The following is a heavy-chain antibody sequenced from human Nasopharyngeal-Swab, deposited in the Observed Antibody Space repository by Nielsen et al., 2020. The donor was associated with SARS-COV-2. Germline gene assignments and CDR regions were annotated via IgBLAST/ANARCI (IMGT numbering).Heavy chain of an antibody. CDR1: GFTFSTYS. D-gene: IGHD6-13*01. Sequence: GGSLRLSCAASGFTFSTYSMNWIRQAPGKGLEWIASIRSDSSSSYYADSVKGRFTVSRDNAQKSLYLQINSLRAEDTAVYYCARRQYSSTWNGKFCYSYYGMDVWGPGTTVTVSS. V-gene: IGHV3-48*04. CDR3: ARRQYSSTWNGKFCYSYYGMDV. J-gene: IGHJ6*02. CDR2: IRSDSSSS.